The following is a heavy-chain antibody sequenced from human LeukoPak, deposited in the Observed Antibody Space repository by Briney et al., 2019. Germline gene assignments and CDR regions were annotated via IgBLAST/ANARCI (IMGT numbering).Heavy chain of an antibody. Sequence: GGSLRLSCAGSGFTFSNAWMNWVRQAPGKGLEWVGRVKSKADGETIDYAAPVKDRLTVSRDDSKNMVYLQMNSLRAEDTAVYYCAKGTTMVRGVIITFDDWGQGTLVTVSS. CDR3: AKGTTMVRGVIITFDD. J-gene: IGHJ5*02. D-gene: IGHD3-10*01. CDR2: VKSKADGETI. CDR1: GFTFSNAW. V-gene: IGHV3-15*01.